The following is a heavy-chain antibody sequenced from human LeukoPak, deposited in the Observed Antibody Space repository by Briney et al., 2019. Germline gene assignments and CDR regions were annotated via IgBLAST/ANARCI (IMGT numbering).Heavy chain of an antibody. CDR3: ARSSIAARPFDY. V-gene: IGHV1-69*05. D-gene: IGHD6-6*01. Sequence: ASVXXXCXXSGGTFSSYAISWVRQAPGQGXXXMGGIIPIFGTANYAQKFQGRVTITTDESTSTAYMELSSLRSEDTAVYYCARSSIAARPFDYWGQGTLVTVSS. CDR1: GGTFSSYA. J-gene: IGHJ4*02. CDR2: IIPIFGTA.